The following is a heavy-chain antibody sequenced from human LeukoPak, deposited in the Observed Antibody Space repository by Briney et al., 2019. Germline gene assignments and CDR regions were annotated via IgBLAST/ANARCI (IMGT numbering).Heavy chain of an antibody. CDR1: GFTFSSYW. CDR2: ISWNSGSI. CDR3: AKDPHGTPTGYFDY. Sequence: PGGSLRLSCAASGFTFSSYWMHWVRQAPGKGLEWVSGISWNSGSIGYADSVKGRFTISRDNAKNSLYLQMNSLRAEDMALYYCAKDPHGTPTGYFDYWGQGTLVTVSS. D-gene: IGHD1-14*01. J-gene: IGHJ4*02. V-gene: IGHV3-9*03.